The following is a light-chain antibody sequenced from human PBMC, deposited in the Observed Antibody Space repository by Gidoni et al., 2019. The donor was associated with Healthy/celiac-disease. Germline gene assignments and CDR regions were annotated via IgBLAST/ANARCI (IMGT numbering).Light chain of an antibody. CDR1: QSISSY. CDR2: SAS. CDR3: QQSYSTPIT. Sequence: EIQVNQSPASLAASVGDRVTITCRASQSISSYLNWYQQKPGKAPKLLIDSASSLQSGVPSRFSGSGSWTDFSLAIGGLQPEDFATCYCQQSYSTPITFGQGTRLEIK. J-gene: IGKJ5*01. V-gene: IGKV1-39*01.